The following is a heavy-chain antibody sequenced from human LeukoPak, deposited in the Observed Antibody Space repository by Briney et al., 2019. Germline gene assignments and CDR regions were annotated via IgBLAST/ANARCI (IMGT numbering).Heavy chain of an antibody. CDR1: GGSISSYY. D-gene: IGHD3-22*01. J-gene: IGHJ3*02. V-gene: IGHV4-59*01. CDR3: ARDQGDYYDSSGYYAFDI. Sequence: PSETLSLTCTVSGGSISSYYWSWIRQPPGKGLEWIGYIYYSGSTNYNPSLKSRVTISVDTSKNQFSLKLSSVTAADTAVYYCARDQGDYYDSSGYYAFDIWGQGTMVTVSS. CDR2: IYYSGST.